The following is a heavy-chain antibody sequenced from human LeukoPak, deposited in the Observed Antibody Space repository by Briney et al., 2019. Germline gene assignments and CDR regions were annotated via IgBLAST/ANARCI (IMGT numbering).Heavy chain of an antibody. V-gene: IGHV3-66*01. CDR3: ARATGYCSSTSCRQYFQH. J-gene: IGHJ1*01. Sequence: GGSLRLSCPASGFTVSSNYMSWVRQAPGKGLEWVSVIYSGGSTYYADSVKGRFTISRDNSKNTLYLQMNSLRAEDTAVYYCARATGYCSSTSCRQYFQHWGQGTLVTVSS. CDR2: IYSGGST. D-gene: IGHD2-2*01. CDR1: GFTVSSNY.